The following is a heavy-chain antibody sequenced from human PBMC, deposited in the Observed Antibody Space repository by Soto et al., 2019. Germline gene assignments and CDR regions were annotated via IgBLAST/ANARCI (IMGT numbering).Heavy chain of an antibody. D-gene: IGHD1-26*01. CDR3: ARQPGGRYGLYYYYGMDV. J-gene: IGHJ6*02. Sequence: SETLSLTCTVSGGSISSYYWSWIQQPPGKGLEWIGYIYYSGSTNYNPSLKSRVTISVDTSKNQFSLKLSSVTAADTAVYYCARQPGGRYGLYYYYGMDVWGQGTTVTVYS. V-gene: IGHV4-59*01. CDR1: GGSISSYY. CDR2: IYYSGST.